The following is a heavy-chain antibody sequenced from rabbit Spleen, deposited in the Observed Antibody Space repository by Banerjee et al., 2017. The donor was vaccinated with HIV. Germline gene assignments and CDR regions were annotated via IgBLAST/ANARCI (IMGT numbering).Heavy chain of an antibody. Sequence: QSLEESGGGLVQPEGSLTLTCTASGFSFSSRYYMCWVRQAPGKGLEWIGCIYTGSGTTYYASWAKGRFTISKTSSTTVTLEMTSLTAADTATYFCARTFLLWGQGTLVTVS. J-gene: IGHJ3*01. CDR3: ARTFLL. CDR1: GFSFSSRYY. V-gene: IGHV1S40*01. CDR2: IYTGSGTT.